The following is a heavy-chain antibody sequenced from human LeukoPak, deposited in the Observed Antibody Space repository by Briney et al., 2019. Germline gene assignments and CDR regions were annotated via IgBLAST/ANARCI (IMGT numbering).Heavy chain of an antibody. Sequence: RGESLKISCKGSGYTFTTYWIGWVRQMPGKGLEWMGIIYPGDSDPRYSPSFQGQVTISADKSISTAYLQWSSLKASDSAMYYCVRHGLGSSWFGFDYWGQGTLVTVSS. V-gene: IGHV5-51*01. CDR2: IYPGDSDP. CDR1: GYTFTTYW. J-gene: IGHJ4*02. CDR3: VRHGLGSSWFGFDY. D-gene: IGHD6-13*01.